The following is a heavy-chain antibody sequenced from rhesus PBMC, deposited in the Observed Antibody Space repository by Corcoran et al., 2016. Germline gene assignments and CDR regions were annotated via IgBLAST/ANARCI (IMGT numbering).Heavy chain of an antibody. CDR1: GGSIRGYYY. Sequence: QVQLQESGPGLVTPSETLSLTCAVSGGSIRGYYYWRGLRQPPGKVREWIGSIYGSGGSNYLNPSLKRRFTLSVDTTKNQFSRNLSSVTAADTAVYDCASDRGGSCVLWCQGVLVTVSS. J-gene: IGHJ4*01. V-gene: IGHV4S14*01. CDR2: IYGSGGSN. CDR3: ASDRGGSCVL. D-gene: IGHD6-25*01.